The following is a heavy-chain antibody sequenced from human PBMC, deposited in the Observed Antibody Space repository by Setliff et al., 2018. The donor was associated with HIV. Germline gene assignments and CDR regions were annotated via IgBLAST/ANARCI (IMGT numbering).Heavy chain of an antibody. J-gene: IGHJ4*02. Sequence: PSETLSLTCTVSGGSISSGSHYWSWIRQPAGKGLEWIGHIHTSGSSSYNPSLKSRVIISLDTSKNQISLKLNPVTAADTAVYYCARDLLGSSSLVDYWGQGTLVTVSS. CDR3: ARDLLGSSSLVDY. CDR1: GGSISSGSHY. D-gene: IGHD6-6*01. CDR2: IHTSGSS. V-gene: IGHV4-61*09.